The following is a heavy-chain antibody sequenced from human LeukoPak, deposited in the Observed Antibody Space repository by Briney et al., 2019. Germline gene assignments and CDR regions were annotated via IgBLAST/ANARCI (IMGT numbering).Heavy chain of an antibody. J-gene: IGHJ4*02. Sequence: GGSLRLSCEGSAFIFSGHWMNWVRQTPGKGLEWVSVIYSGGSTYYADSVKGRFTISRDNSKNTLYLQMNSLGAEDTAVYYCAREGYYYDSSGYYYNDYWGQGTLVTVSS. CDR2: IYSGGST. CDR3: AREGYYYDSSGYYYNDY. CDR1: AFIFSGHW. D-gene: IGHD3-22*01. V-gene: IGHV3-53*01.